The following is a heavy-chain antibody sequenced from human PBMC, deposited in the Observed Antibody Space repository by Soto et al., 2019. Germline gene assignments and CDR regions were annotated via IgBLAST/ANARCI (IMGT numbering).Heavy chain of an antibody. CDR3: AKLGAVAGSLDY. CDR2: ISGSGGST. V-gene: IGHV3-23*01. CDR1: GFTFSSYA. J-gene: IGHJ4*02. Sequence: GGSLRLSCAASGFTFSSYAMSWVRQAPGEGLEWVSAISGSGGSTYYADSVKGRFTISRDNSKNTLYLQMNSLRAEDTAVYYCAKLGAVAGSLDYWGQGTLVTVSS. D-gene: IGHD6-19*01.